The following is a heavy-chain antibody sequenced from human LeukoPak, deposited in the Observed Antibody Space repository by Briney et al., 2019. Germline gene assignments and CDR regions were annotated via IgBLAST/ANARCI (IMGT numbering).Heavy chain of an antibody. V-gene: IGHV3-21*01. CDR2: ISKSSTFL. CDR1: GFTFSSYS. CDR3: ARARRAVMYYFDY. Sequence: GGSLRLSCAASGFTFSSYSMNWVRQAPGKGLEWVSFISKSSTFLYYADSVKGRFTISRDNSKNTLYLQMNSLRAEDTAVYYCARARRAVMYYFDYWGQGTLVTVSS. D-gene: IGHD6-19*01. J-gene: IGHJ4*02.